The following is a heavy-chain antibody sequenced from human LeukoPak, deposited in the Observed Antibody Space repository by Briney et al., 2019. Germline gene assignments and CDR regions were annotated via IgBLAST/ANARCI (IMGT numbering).Heavy chain of an antibody. D-gene: IGHD3-10*01. CDR1: GFPFRNYS. J-gene: IGHJ4*02. CDR2: ISASGRTT. CDR3: AKDDAGFGEDFDS. Sequence: PGGSLRLSCTTSGFPFRNYSMNWVRQAPGRGLQWVSAISASGRTTKYADPVKGRFTISRDNSRNTLCLHIDSLRPDDTALYFCAKDDAGFGEDFDSWGQGTLVIVSS. V-gene: IGHV3-23*01.